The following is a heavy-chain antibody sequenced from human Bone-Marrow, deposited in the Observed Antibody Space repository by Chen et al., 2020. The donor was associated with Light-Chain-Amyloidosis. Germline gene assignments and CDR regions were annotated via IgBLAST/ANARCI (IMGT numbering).Heavy chain of an antibody. CDR3: ATNYYDSSGYYAPYFDL. CDR2: IYVGGIT. Sequence: EVQLVESGGGLVQPGGSLRLSCAASGFTVPSKYMAWVRQAPGTGLEWVSVIYVGGITHYADSVKGRFTISTDTSRNTLLLQMNSLRAEDSAVYYCATNYYDSSGYYAPYFDLWGRGTLVAVTS. J-gene: IGHJ2*01. D-gene: IGHD3-22*01. CDR1: GFTVPSKY. V-gene: IGHV3-66*01.